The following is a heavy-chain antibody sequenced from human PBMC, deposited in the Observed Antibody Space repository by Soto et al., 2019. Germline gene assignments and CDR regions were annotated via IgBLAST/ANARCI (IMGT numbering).Heavy chain of an antibody. CDR3: GRDGALGDTAVVDS. CDR1: GFTFSTYG. J-gene: IGHJ4*02. CDR2: IWYDGSNK. Sequence: QVQLVESWGGVVQAGKSLRLSCAASGFTFSTYGMHWVRQAPGKGLEWVAVIWYDGSNKYHGDSLKGRFTISRDNSKKTLYLQMNNLRAEDTAVYYCGRDGALGDTAVVDSWGQGTLVIVSS. V-gene: IGHV3-33*01. D-gene: IGHD5-18*01.